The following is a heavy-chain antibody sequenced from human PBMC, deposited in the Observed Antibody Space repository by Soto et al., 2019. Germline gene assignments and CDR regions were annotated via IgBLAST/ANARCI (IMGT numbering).Heavy chain of an antibody. CDR2: INPNSGGT. J-gene: IGHJ6*02. D-gene: IGHD6-13*01. Sequence: QVQLVQSGAEVKKPGASVKVSCKASGYTFTGYYMHWVRQAPGQGLEWMGWINPNSGGTNYAQKFQGWVTMTRDTSISTAYMELSRLRSDDTAVYYCARDPYSSSWYLGPVYGMYVWGQGTTVTVSS. CDR1: GYTFTGYY. CDR3: ARDPYSSSWYLGPVYGMYV. V-gene: IGHV1-2*04.